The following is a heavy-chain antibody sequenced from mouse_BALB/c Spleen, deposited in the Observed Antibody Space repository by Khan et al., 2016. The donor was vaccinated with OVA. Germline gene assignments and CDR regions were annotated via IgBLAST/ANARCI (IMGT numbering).Heavy chain of an antibody. D-gene: IGHD2-14*01. CDR2: INPSNGYT. CDR1: GYTFTSYT. CDR3: VRDGAYHRNDDWFAY. V-gene: IGHV1-4*01. Sequence: VQLQQSGAELARPGASVKMSCKASGYTFTSYTIHWIKKRPGQGLEWIGYINPSNGYTNYNQKFKDKATLTTDKSSTTAYLQLSSLTSDDSAVDNCVRDGAYHRNDDWFAYWGQGTLVTVSA. J-gene: IGHJ3*01.